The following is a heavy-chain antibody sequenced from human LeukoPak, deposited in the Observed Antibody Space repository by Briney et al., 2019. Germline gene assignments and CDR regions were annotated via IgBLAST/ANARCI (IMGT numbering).Heavy chain of an antibody. D-gene: IGHD6-13*01. CDR2: INHSGST. Sequence: SETLSLTCAVYGGSFSGYYWSWIRQPPGKGMDWNGEINHSGSTNYNQSLKSQVTISVDTSKNQFSLKLSSVTAADAAVYYCARGVPKPYIAAAGALGYWGQGTLVTVSS. CDR3: ARGVPKPYIAAAGALGY. V-gene: IGHV4-34*01. J-gene: IGHJ4*02. CDR1: GGSFSGYY.